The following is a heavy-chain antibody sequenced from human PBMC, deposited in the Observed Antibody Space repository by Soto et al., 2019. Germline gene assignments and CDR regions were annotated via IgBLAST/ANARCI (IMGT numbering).Heavy chain of an antibody. J-gene: IGHJ4*02. V-gene: IGHV4-31*03. CDR3: ARQNPYSSGSYYFDF. D-gene: IGHD6-19*01. Sequence: PPETLSLTCTGSGVAIRSGGYYWSWIRQHPGKGLEWIGYIYYNGSPYYNPSLKSRVTISVDPSKNRFSLDLNSVTAADTAVYYCARQNPYSSGSYYFDFWGQGALVTVSS. CDR1: GVAIRSGGYY. CDR2: IYYNGSP.